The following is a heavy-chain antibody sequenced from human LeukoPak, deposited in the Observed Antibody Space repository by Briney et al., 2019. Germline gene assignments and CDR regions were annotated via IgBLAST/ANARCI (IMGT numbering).Heavy chain of an antibody. CDR3: ARARTVTAIRSYGFDY. CDR2: IIPIFGTA. J-gene: IGHJ4*02. Sequence: SVKVSCKASGGTFSSYAISWVRQAPGQGLEWMGGIIPIFGTANYAQKFQGRVTITADESTSTAYMELSSLRSEDTAVSYCARARTVTAIRSYGFDYWGQGTLVTVSS. D-gene: IGHD2-21*02. V-gene: IGHV1-69*01. CDR1: GGTFSSYA.